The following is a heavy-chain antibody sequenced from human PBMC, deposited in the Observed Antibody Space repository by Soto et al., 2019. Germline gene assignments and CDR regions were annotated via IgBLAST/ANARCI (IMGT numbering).Heavy chain of an antibody. CDR1: GFTFSNYW. CDR3: ARDPDTPVLLAV. V-gene: IGHV3-74*01. CDR2: INADGSST. D-gene: IGHD2-15*01. J-gene: IGHJ6*02. Sequence: GGSLRLSCAASGFTFSNYWMHWVRQAPGKGLVWVSRINADGSSTSYVDSVKGRFTISRDNAENTVYLQMNSLRAEDTAIYYFARDPDTPVLLAVWGLGSTVPGSS.